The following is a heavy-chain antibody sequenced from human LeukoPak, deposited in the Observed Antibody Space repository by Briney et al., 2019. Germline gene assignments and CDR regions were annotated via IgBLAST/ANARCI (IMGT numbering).Heavy chain of an antibody. CDR1: GDSVSSNSAA. Sequence: SQTLSLTCAISGDSVSSNSAAWNWIRQSPSRGLEWLGRTYYRSKWYNDYAVSVKSRITINPDTSKNQFSLQLNSVTPEDTAVYYCARMYCDFWSGYYHYYYYMDVWGKGTTVTVSS. V-gene: IGHV6-1*01. J-gene: IGHJ6*03. CDR2: TYYRSKWYN. CDR3: ARMYCDFWSGYYHYYYYMDV. D-gene: IGHD3-3*01.